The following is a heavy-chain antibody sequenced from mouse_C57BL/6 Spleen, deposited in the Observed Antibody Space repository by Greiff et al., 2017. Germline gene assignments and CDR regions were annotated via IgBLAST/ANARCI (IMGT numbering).Heavy chain of an antibody. J-gene: IGHJ4*01. D-gene: IGHD3-3*01. CDR3: ARGGRGNAMDY. CDR1: GYTFTSYW. Sequence: QVQLQQPGAELVKPGASVKLSCKASGYTFTSYWMQWVKQRPGQGLEWIGEIDPSDSYTNSNQKFKGKATLTVDTSSSTAYMQLSSLTSEDSAVYYCARGGRGNAMDYWGQGTSVTVSS. V-gene: IGHV1-50*01. CDR2: IDPSDSYT.